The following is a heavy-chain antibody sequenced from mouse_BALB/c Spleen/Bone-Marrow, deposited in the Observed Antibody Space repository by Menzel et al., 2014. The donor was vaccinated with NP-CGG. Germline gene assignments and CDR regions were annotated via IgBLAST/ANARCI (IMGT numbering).Heavy chain of an antibody. CDR1: GFSLTSYG. CDR2: IWAGGST. J-gene: IGHJ3*01. CDR3: ATLRVVRGY. D-gene: IGHD1-1*01. V-gene: IGHV2-9*02. Sequence: AQLVESGPGLVAPSQSLSITCTVSGFSLTSYGVHWVRQPPGKGLEWLGVIWAGGSTNYHSALMSRLSISKDNSKSQVFLKMNSLQTDDTAMYYCATLRVVRGYWGQGTLVTVAA.